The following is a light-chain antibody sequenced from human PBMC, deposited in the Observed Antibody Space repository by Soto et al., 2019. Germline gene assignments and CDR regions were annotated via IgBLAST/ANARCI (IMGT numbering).Light chain of an antibody. CDR2: EVS. V-gene: IGLV2-8*01. Sequence: QSVLTQPPSASGSPGQSVTISCTGTSSDVGGYNYVSWYQQHPGKAPKLMIYEVSKRPSVVPDRFSGSKSGNTASLTVSGLQAEDEADYYCSSYAGSNKEVFGGGTKLTVL. CDR3: SSYAGSNKEV. CDR1: SSDVGGYNY. J-gene: IGLJ2*01.